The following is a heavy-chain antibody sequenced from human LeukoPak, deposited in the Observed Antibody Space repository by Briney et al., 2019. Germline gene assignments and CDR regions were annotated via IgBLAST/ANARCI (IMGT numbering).Heavy chain of an antibody. Sequence: GRSLRLSCAASGFTFGDYAMHWVRQAPGKGLEWVSGISWNSGSIGYADSVKGRFTISRDNAKNTPYLQMNSLRAEDTAVYYCSTYSSGYFYYYMDVWGKGTTVTISS. J-gene: IGHJ6*03. CDR1: GFTFGDYA. CDR3: STYSSGYFYYYMDV. V-gene: IGHV3-9*01. D-gene: IGHD6-19*01. CDR2: ISWNSGSI.